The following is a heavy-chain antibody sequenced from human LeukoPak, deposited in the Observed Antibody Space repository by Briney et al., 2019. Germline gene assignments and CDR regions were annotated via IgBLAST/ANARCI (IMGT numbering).Heavy chain of an antibody. Sequence: SVKVSCKASGGTFSSYAISWVRQAPGQGLEWMGRIIPIFGIANYAQKFQGRVTITADKSTSTAYMELSSLRSEDTAVYYCAREGEVGATRSHWFDPWGQGTLVTVSS. D-gene: IGHD1-26*01. CDR1: GGTFSSYA. CDR3: AREGEVGATRSHWFDP. CDR2: IIPIFGIA. J-gene: IGHJ5*02. V-gene: IGHV1-69*04.